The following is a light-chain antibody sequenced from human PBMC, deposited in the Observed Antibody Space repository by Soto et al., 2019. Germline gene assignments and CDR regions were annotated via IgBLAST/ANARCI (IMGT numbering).Light chain of an antibody. CDR3: QQYGRSPWT. CDR2: GAS. J-gene: IGKJ1*01. V-gene: IGKV3-20*01. Sequence: EIVLTQSPGTLSLSPGERVTLSCRASQTISSNYLVWYQQKPGQAPRLLIYGASSRATGIPDRFSGSGSGTDFILTISRLEPEDFAVYYCQQYGRSPWTFGQGTKVEIK. CDR1: QTISSNY.